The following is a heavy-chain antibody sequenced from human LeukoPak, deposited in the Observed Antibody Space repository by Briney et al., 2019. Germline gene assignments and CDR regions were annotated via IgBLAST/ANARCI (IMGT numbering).Heavy chain of an antibody. CDR2: IYYSGST. Sequence: SETLSLTCTVSGGSISSYYWNWIRQPPGKGLEWIGYIYYSGSTNYNPSLKSRVTISIDKSKKQFSLTLNSVTAADTAVYYCARVPTMIVVVKGNYYGMDVWGQGTTVTVSS. V-gene: IGHV4-59*12. D-gene: IGHD3-22*01. J-gene: IGHJ6*02. CDR3: ARVPTMIVVVKGNYYGMDV. CDR1: GGSISSYY.